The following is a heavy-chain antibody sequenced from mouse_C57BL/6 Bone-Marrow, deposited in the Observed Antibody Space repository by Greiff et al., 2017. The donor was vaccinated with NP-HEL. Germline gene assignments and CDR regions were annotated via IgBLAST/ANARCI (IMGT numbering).Heavy chain of an antibody. V-gene: IGHV5-9-1*02. CDR3: TSLPWLLRGYAMDY. D-gene: IGHD2-3*01. CDR1: GFTFSSYA. CDR2: ISSGGDYI. Sequence: EVKLMESGEGLVKPGGSLKLSCAASGFTFSSYAMSWVRQTPEKRLEWVAYISSGGDYIYYADTVKGRFTISRDNARNTLYLQMSSLKSEDTAMYYCTSLPWLLRGYAMDYWGQGTSVTVSS. J-gene: IGHJ4*01.